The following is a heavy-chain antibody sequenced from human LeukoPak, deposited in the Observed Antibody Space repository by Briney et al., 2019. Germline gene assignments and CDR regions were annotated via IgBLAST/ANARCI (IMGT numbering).Heavy chain of an antibody. D-gene: IGHD6-19*01. J-gene: IGHJ4*02. Sequence: ASVKVSCKASGGTFSSYAISWVRQAPGQGLEWMGWIGAYNGNTNYAQKLQGRVTMTTDTSTSTAYMELRSLRSDDTAVYYCARVDSSGWPDYWGQGTLVTVSS. CDR1: GGTFSSYA. CDR2: IGAYNGNT. V-gene: IGHV1-18*01. CDR3: ARVDSSGWPDY.